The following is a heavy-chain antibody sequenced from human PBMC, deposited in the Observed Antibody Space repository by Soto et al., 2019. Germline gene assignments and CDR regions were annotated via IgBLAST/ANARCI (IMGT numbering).Heavy chain of an antibody. Sequence: VGSLRLSCAASGFTVSSNYMSWVRQAPGKGLEWVSVIYSGGSTYYADSVKGRFTISRHNSKNTLYLQMNSLRAEDTAVYYCARWVYDSSGYYFDYWGQGTLVTVSS. CDR2: IYSGGST. D-gene: IGHD3-22*01. V-gene: IGHV3-53*04. CDR3: ARWVYDSSGYYFDY. J-gene: IGHJ4*02. CDR1: GFTVSSNY.